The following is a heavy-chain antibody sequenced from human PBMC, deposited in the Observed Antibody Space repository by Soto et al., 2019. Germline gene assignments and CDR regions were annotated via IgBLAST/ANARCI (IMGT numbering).Heavy chain of an antibody. D-gene: IGHD2-2*01. V-gene: IGHV1-69*13. Sequence: SVKVSCKASGGTFSSYAISWVRQAPGQGLEWMGGIIPIFGTANYAQKFQGRVTITADESTSTAYMELSSLRSEDTAVYYCARAAMQGAISYNWFDPWGQGTLVTVSS. CDR3: ARAAMQGAISYNWFDP. J-gene: IGHJ5*02. CDR1: GGTFSSYA. CDR2: IIPIFGTA.